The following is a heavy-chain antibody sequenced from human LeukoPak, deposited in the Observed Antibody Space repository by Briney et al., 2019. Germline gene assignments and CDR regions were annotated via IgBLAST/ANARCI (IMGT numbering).Heavy chain of an antibody. Sequence: PSETLSLTCTVSGGSISSGGYYWGWIRQPPGKGLEWIGSIYYSGSTYYNPSLKSRVTISVDTSKNQFSLKLSSVTAADTAVYYCARRGWLLEAYHRFDPWGQGTLVTVSS. J-gene: IGHJ5*02. V-gene: IGHV4-39*01. CDR2: IYYSGST. D-gene: IGHD5-24*01. CDR3: ARRGWLLEAYHRFDP. CDR1: GGSISSGGYY.